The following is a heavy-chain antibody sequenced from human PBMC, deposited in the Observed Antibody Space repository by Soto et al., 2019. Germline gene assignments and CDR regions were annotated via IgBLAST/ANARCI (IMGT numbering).Heavy chain of an antibody. V-gene: IGHV4-31*03. Sequence: QVQLQESGPGLVKPSQTLSLTCTVSGGSISSGGYYWSWIRQHPGKGLEWIGYIYYSGSTYYNPSLKSRVTISVDTSKNQFSLKLSSVTAADTAVYYCARAIEGLYSSSWYGNWFDPWGQGTLVTVSS. CDR2: IYYSGST. J-gene: IGHJ5*02. D-gene: IGHD6-13*01. CDR3: ARAIEGLYSSSWYGNWFDP. CDR1: GGSISSGGYY.